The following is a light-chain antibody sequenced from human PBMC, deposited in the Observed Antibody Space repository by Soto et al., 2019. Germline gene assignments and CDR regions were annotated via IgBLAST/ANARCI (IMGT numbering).Light chain of an antibody. V-gene: IGKV1-6*01. CDR2: AAS. CDR1: QSISSY. CDR3: LQDHDDSWT. J-gene: IGKJ1*01. Sequence: ITMTQSPPSLSASLGDRVPMXFRASQSISSYLNWYQQKPGKAPKLLIYAASNLQSGVPSRFRGSRSGTEFTLTVSSLQPEDFATYYCLQDHDDSWTFGQGTKVDNK.